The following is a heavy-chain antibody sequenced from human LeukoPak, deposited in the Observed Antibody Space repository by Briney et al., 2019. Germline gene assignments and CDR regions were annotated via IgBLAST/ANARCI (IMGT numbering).Heavy chain of an antibody. CDR1: GFTFSSYW. V-gene: IGHV3-23*01. CDR3: VKEIYGDSTGGRFQH. J-gene: IGHJ1*01. CDR2: ISGSGGST. D-gene: IGHD4-17*01. Sequence: GGSLRLSCAASGFTFSSYWMSWVRQAPGRGLEWVSAISGSGGSTYYADSVKGRFTISRDNSKNTLYLQMNSLRAEDTAVYYCVKEIYGDSTGGRFQHWGQGTLVTVSS.